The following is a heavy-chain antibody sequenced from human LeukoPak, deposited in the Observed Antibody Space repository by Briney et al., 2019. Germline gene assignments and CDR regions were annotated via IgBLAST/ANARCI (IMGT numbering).Heavy chain of an antibody. CDR1: GGSIASDNYF. J-gene: IGHJ3*02. V-gene: IGHV4-31*03. CDR2: IFYSGTA. CDR3: AREVNEPASTDAFDI. D-gene: IGHD6-13*01. Sequence: SQTLSLTCTVSGGSIASDNYFWSWIHQHPEKGLEWIGYIFYSGTAYYNPSLKSRVTISVDTSKNLFSLKLNSVIAADTAVYYCAREVNEPASTDAFDIWGQGTMVTVSS.